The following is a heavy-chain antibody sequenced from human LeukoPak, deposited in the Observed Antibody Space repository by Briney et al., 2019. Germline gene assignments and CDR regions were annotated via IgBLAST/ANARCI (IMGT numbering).Heavy chain of an antibody. CDR1: GGSFSGYY. D-gene: IGHD3-3*01. CDR2: INHSGST. J-gene: IGHJ3*02. CDR3: ARGGRGFWSGYAARAFDI. V-gene: IGHV4-34*01. Sequence: SETLSLTCAVYGGSFSGYYWSWIRQPPGKGLEWIGEINHSGSTNYNPSLKSRVTISVDTSKHQFSLKLSSVTAADTAVYYCARGGRGFWSGYAARAFDIWGQGTMVTVSS.